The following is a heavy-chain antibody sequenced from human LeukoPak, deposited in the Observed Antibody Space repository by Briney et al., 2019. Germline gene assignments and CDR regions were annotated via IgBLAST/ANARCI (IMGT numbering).Heavy chain of an antibody. CDR1: GGTFSSYT. CDR2: INPNSGGT. CDR3: ARDPPGSATSRQVFDV. Sequence: ASVKVSCKASGGTFSSYTINWVRQAPGQGLEWMGWINPNSGGTSYAQRFQGRVTMTRDTSISTAYMELSRLRSDDTAVYYCARDPPGSATSRQVFDVWGQGTMVTVSS. V-gene: IGHV1-2*02. D-gene: IGHD4-11*01. J-gene: IGHJ3*01.